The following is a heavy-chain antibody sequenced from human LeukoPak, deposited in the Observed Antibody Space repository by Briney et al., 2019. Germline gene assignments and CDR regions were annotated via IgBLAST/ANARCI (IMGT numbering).Heavy chain of an antibody. Sequence: PSQTLSLTCTGSGGAISSSSYSWGWIRQPPGKGLEWIGSIYYSGSTYYNPSLKSRVTISVDTSKNQFSLKLTSVTAADTAVYYCARGRAAAGQYYFDYWGQGTLVTVSS. CDR2: IYYSGST. J-gene: IGHJ4*02. CDR3: ARGRAAAGQYYFDY. CDR1: GGAISSSSYS. V-gene: IGHV4-39*01. D-gene: IGHD6-13*01.